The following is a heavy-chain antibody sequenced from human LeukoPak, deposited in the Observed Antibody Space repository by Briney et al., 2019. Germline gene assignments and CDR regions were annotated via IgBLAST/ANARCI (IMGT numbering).Heavy chain of an antibody. CDR3: ARDERAYYDFWSGYYYNWFDP. D-gene: IGHD3-3*01. Sequence: PGGSLRLSCVTSGFTFKTYAMNWVRQAPGKGLEWVSSISSSSSYIYYADSVKGRFTISRDNAKNSLYLQMNSLRAEDTAVYYCARDERAYYDFWSGYYYNWFDPWGQGTLVTVSS. V-gene: IGHV3-21*01. CDR2: ISSSSSYI. J-gene: IGHJ5*02. CDR1: GFTFKTYA.